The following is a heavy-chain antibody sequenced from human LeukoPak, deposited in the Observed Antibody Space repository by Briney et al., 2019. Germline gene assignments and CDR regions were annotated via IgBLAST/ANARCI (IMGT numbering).Heavy chain of an antibody. CDR3: ARGWDTGYSYYGMDV. CDR2: IYYSGNT. Sequence: ETLSLTCTVSGGSISGYYWSWIRQPPGKGLEWIGYIYYSGNTNYNPSLKSRVTISVDTSTNQFFLKLSSVTAADTAVYYCARGWDTGYSYYGMDVWGPGTTVTVSS. CDR1: GGSISGYY. V-gene: IGHV4-59*01. J-gene: IGHJ6*02. D-gene: IGHD5-18*01.